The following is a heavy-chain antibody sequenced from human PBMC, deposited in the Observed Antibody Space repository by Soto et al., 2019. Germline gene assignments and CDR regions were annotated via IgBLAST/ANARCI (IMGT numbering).Heavy chain of an antibody. Sequence: PGGSLRLSCETSGFTFTNCVMTWVRQPPGKRLEWVSVITTNGHTDYADSVKGRFTISRDNSKNTLYLQMNTLRAEDTAIYYCVRAPEQRLIDDWGHGCLVTVSS. CDR3: VRAPEQRLIDD. CDR1: GFTFTNCV. D-gene: IGHD6-19*01. V-gene: IGHV3-23*01. J-gene: IGHJ4*01. CDR2: ITTNGHT.